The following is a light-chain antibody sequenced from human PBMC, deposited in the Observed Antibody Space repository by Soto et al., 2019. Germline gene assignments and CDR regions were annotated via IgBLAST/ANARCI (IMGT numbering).Light chain of an antibody. J-gene: IGKJ4*01. CDR3: QQYNNWPLT. Sequence: EIEMTQSTATLSVSPGERATLSCRASQSISSNLAWYQQKPGQAPRLLIYGASTRATGIPDRFSGSGSGTEFTLTISSLQSEDFAVYYCQQYNNWPLTFGGGTKVDIK. CDR1: QSISSN. CDR2: GAS. V-gene: IGKV3-15*01.